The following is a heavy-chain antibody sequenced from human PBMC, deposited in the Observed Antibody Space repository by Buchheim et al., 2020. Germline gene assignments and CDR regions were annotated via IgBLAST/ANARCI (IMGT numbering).Heavy chain of an antibody. D-gene: IGHD2-2*01. CDR1: GYSFTSYW. J-gene: IGHJ6*02. CDR3: ARHRYCSSTSCYGPSGGDYGMDV. CDR2: IYPVDSDT. V-gene: IGHV5-51*01. Sequence: EVQLVQSGAEVKKPGESLKISCKGSGYSFTSYWIGWVRQMPGKGLEWMGIIYPVDSDTRYSPSFQGQVTISADKSISTAYLRRSSLKASDTAMYYCARHRYCSSTSCYGPSGGDYGMDVWGQGTT.